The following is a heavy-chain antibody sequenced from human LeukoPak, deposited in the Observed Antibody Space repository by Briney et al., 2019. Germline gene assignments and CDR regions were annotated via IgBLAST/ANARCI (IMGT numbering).Heavy chain of an antibody. J-gene: IGHJ3*02. CDR1: GSSTSSSTYY. CDR2: IYDSGIT. Sequence: PSETLSLTCTVSGSSTSSSTYYCDWIRQPPGKGLEWIGNIYDSGITHYNPSLKSRVTISVDTSKNQLSLKLNSVTAADTAVYYCATHSRSGSVGSENAFEIWGQGTMVTVSS. CDR3: ATHSRSGSVGSENAFEI. D-gene: IGHD5-12*01. V-gene: IGHV4-39*01.